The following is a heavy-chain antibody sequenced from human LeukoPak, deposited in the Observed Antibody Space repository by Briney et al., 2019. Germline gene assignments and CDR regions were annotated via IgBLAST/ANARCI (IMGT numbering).Heavy chain of an antibody. V-gene: IGHV4-59*12. J-gene: IGHJ4*02. CDR3: AKDGEGLLEWSPPLGY. Sequence: SETLSLTCTVSGGSISSYYWSWIRQPPGKGLEWIGNIYYRGSANYSPSLKSRVTISVDASKNQFSLKLSSVTAADTAVYYCAKDGEGLLEWSPPLGYWGQGTLVTVSS. CDR2: IYYRGSA. D-gene: IGHD3-3*01. CDR1: GGSISSYY.